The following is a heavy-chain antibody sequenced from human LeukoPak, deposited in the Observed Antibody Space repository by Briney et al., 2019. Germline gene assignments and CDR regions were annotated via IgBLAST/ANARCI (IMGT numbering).Heavy chain of an antibody. J-gene: IGHJ4*02. CDR3: AKSGGYGLIDY. V-gene: IGHV4-39*01. D-gene: IGHD1-26*01. CDR2: IYYSGST. CDR1: GGSISSSAYY. Sequence: SQTLSLTCTVSGGSISSSAYYWGWIRQPPGKGLEWIGSIYYSGSTYYNESLESRVTISIDTSKNQFSLKLNSVTAADTAMYYCAKSGGYGLIDYWGQGTLVTVSS.